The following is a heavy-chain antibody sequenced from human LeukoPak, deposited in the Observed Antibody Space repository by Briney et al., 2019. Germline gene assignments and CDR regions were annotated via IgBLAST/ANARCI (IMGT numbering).Heavy chain of an antibody. J-gene: IGHJ5*02. Sequence: SETLSLTCTVSGDPISSYYWSWIPQPPGKALEWIGYIYYSGSTNYNHSLKSRVTISVDTSKNQFSLKLSSVTAADTAVYYCASSTMVRGSSFWFDPWGQGTLVTVSS. CDR1: GDPISSYY. CDR2: IYYSGST. D-gene: IGHD3-10*01. CDR3: ASSTMVRGSSFWFDP. V-gene: IGHV4-59*13.